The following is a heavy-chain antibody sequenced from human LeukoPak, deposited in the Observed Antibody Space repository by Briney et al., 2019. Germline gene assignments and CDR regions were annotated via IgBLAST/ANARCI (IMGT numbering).Heavy chain of an antibody. CDR2: INPSGGST. Sequence: ASVKVSCKASGYTLTSYYMHWVRQAPGQGLEWMGIINPSGGSTSYAQKFQGRVTMTRDTSTSTVYMELSSLRSEDTAVYYCARVRGRGELDYWGQGTLVTVSS. CDR1: GYTLTSYY. D-gene: IGHD3-10*01. CDR3: ARVRGRGELDY. J-gene: IGHJ4*02. V-gene: IGHV1-46*01.